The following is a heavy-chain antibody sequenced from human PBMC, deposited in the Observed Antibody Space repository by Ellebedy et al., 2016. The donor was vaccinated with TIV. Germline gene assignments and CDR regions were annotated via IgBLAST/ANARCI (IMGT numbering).Heavy chain of an antibody. Sequence: GESLKISXAASGFTFSSYAMHWVRQAPGKGLEWVAVISYDGSNKYYADSVKGRFTISRDNSKNTLYLQMNSLRAEDTAVYYCAREGYCSSTSCYFDYWGQGTLVTVSS. CDR2: ISYDGSNK. V-gene: IGHV3-30-3*01. J-gene: IGHJ4*02. D-gene: IGHD2-2*01. CDR3: AREGYCSSTSCYFDY. CDR1: GFTFSSYA.